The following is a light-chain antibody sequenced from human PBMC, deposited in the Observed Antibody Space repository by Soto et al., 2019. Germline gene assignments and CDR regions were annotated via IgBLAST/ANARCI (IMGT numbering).Light chain of an antibody. CDR3: SSFAASSTMI. J-gene: IGLJ2*01. V-gene: IGLV2-8*01. CDR1: ISDVGGYNY. CDR2: DVS. Sequence: QSALTQPPSASGSPGQSITISCTGTISDVGGYNYVSWYQQHPGKAPKLMIYDVSKRPSGVPDRFSGSKSGNTASLTVSGLQGEDAAAYYCSSFAASSTMIFGGGTKVTVL.